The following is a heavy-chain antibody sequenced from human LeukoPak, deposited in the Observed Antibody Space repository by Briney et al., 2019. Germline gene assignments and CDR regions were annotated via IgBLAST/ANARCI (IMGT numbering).Heavy chain of an antibody. CDR2: INAYTGDA. Sequence: GSVKVSCKASGYTFTSYGISWVRQAPGQGLEWLGWINAYTGDAKYARKVQGRVTMTTDKSANTAYMELWNLRSDDTAVYYCAAALRRRPYCSGGSCFDYWGQGTRVTVSS. V-gene: IGHV1-18*01. CDR1: GYTFTSYG. D-gene: IGHD2-15*01. J-gene: IGHJ4*02. CDR3: AAALRRRPYCSGGSCFDY.